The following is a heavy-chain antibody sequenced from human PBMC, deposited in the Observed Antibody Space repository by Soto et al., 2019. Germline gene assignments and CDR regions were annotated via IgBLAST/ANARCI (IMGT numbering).Heavy chain of an antibody. D-gene: IGHD3-22*01. CDR2: IIPIFGTA. CDR3: ARDAGFRYYYHSSGHNWFDP. CDR1: GGTFSSYA. J-gene: IGHJ5*02. V-gene: IGHV1-69*13. Sequence: SVKVSCKASGGTFSSYAISWVRQAPGQGLEWMGGIIPIFGTANYAQKFQGRVTITADESTSTAYMELSSLRSEDTAVYYCARDAGFRYYYHSSGHNWFDPWGQGTLVTVSS.